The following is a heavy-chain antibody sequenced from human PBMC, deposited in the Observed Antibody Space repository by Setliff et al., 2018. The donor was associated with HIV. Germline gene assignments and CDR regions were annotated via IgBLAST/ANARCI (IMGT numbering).Heavy chain of an antibody. V-gene: IGHV4-59*04. CDR1: GGSISSYY. CDR3: ARQGLTMNRGVPAPILYYFDY. CDR2: IYYRGTT. Sequence: PSETLSLTCTVSGGSISSYYWSWIRQPPGKGLEWIGSIYYRGTTYNNPSLKSRVTFSADTSKNQFSLNLTSVTATDTAVYYCARQGLTMNRGVPAPILYYFDYWGPGIPVTVSS. D-gene: IGHD3-10*01. J-gene: IGHJ4*02.